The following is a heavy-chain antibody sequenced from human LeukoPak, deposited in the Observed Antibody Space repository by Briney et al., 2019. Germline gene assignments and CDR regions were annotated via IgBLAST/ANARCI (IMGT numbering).Heavy chain of an antibody. CDR2: VSGSGRIT. CDR3: ASLIPYYYDSSTYSPGDY. Sequence: GGSLRLSCEGYVFTFKNFGMRWIRQAPGKGLEWVSEVSGSGRITDYADSVKGRFTISRDNAKNSLYLQMNSLRAEDTAVYYCASLIPYYYDSSTYSPGDYWGQGTLVTVSS. CDR1: VFTFKNFG. D-gene: IGHD3-22*01. J-gene: IGHJ4*02. V-gene: IGHV3-48*01.